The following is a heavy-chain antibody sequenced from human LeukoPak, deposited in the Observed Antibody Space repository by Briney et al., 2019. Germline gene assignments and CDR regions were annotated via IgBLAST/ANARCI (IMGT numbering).Heavy chain of an antibody. CDR2: INPSGST. CDR1: GGSFSGFY. Sequence: PSETLSLTCAVYGGSFSGFYWSWIRQPPGKGLEWIGEINPSGSTNYNPSLKSRVTISVDTSKNPFSLKLSSVTAADTAVYYCARRKIHCSGGSCYSGAGANNWLDPWGQGTLVTVSS. V-gene: IGHV4-34*01. D-gene: IGHD2-15*01. J-gene: IGHJ5*02. CDR3: ARRKIHCSGGSCYSGAGANNWLDP.